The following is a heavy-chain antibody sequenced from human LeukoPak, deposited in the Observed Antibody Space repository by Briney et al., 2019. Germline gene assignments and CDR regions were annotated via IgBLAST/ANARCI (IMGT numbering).Heavy chain of an antibody. V-gene: IGHV3-21*01. CDR3: ARDPMAAYYYGSGRGNWFDP. D-gene: IGHD3-10*01. J-gene: IGHJ5*02. CDR2: ISSSSYI. CDR1: GFTFSSYS. Sequence: PGGSLRLSCAASGFTFSSYSMNWVRQAPGKGLEWVSSISSSSYIYYADSVKGRFTISRDNAKNSLYLQMNSLRAEDTAVYYCARDPMAAYYYGSGRGNWFDPWGQGTLVTVSS.